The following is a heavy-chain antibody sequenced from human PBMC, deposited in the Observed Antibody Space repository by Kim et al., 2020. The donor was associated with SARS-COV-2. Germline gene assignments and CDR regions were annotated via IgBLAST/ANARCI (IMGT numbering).Heavy chain of an antibody. Sequence: GGSLRLSCAASGFTFDDYAMHWVRQAPGKGLEWVSGISWNSGSIGYADSVKGRFTISRDNAKNSLYLQMNSLRAEDTALYYCAKARWAVAGGDYFDYWGQGTLVTVSS. J-gene: IGHJ4*02. CDR2: ISWNSGSI. D-gene: IGHD6-19*01. V-gene: IGHV3-9*01. CDR1: GFTFDDYA. CDR3: AKARWAVAGGDYFDY.